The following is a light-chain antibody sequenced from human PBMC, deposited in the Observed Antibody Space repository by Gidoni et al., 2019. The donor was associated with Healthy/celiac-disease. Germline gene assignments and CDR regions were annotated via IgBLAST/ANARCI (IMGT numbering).Light chain of an antibody. V-gene: IGKV2-28*01. J-gene: IGKJ4*01. Sequence: DIVMTHPPPSLPVTPGEPASISCRSSQSLLHCNGYNYLDWYLQKPGQSPQLLIYLGSNRASGVPDRFSGSGSGTDFTLKISRVEAEDVGVYYCMQALQTRLTFGGXTKVEIK. CDR2: LGS. CDR1: QSLLHCNGYNY. CDR3: MQALQTRLT.